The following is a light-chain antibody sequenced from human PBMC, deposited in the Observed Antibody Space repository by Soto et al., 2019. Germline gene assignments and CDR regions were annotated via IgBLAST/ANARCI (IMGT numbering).Light chain of an antibody. J-gene: IGLJ3*02. CDR1: SSNIGSKS. V-gene: IGLV1-44*01. CDR3: AEWDDSLKGWV. CDR2: TNS. Sequence: QSVLTQPPSASGTPGQRVSISCSGTSSNIGSKSVNWYQQLPGTAPKLLIYTNSQRPSGVPDRFSGSKSGTSASLAISGLQSEDEADYYCAEWDDSLKGWVFGGGTKLTVL.